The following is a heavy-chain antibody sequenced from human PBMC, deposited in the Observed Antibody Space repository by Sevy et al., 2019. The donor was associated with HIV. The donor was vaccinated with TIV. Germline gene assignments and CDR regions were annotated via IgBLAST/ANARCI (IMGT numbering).Heavy chain of an antibody. CDR2: INQDGSEE. Sequence: GGSLRLSCAASGFTFSSYWMTWVRQAPGKGLEWVANINQDGSEENYVDSLKGRFTIFRDNAKKSLFLQMNSLGVEETAVYYCARTGSYADTYFYYYAMDVWGQGTTVTVSS. D-gene: IGHD3-16*01. CDR3: ARTGSYADTYFYYYAMDV. J-gene: IGHJ6*02. CDR1: GFTFSSYW. V-gene: IGHV3-7*01.